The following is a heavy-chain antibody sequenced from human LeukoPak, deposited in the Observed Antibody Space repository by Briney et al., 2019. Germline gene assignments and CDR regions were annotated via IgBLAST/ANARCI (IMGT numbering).Heavy chain of an antibody. CDR2: SRNKANSYTT. V-gene: IGHV3-72*01. D-gene: IGHD5-12*01. Sequence: GGSLRLSCAVSGLTLSGHYIDWVHQAPGKGLEWVGRSRNKANSYTTEYAASVKGRFTFSRDDSRNSLYLQMNSLKTEDTAVYYCARPASGNDAFDIWGQGTMVTVSS. CDR1: GLTLSGHY. CDR3: ARPASGNDAFDI. J-gene: IGHJ3*02.